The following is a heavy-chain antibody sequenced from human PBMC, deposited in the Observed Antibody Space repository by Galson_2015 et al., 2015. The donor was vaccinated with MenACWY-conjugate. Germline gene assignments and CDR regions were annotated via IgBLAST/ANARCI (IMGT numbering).Heavy chain of an antibody. CDR3: AKGRGSYYKSDAFDI. D-gene: IGHD1-26*01. V-gene: IGHV3-9*01. CDR1: GFTFDDYA. Sequence: SLRLSCAASGFTFDDYAMHWVRQAPGKGLEWVSGISWNRGGLGYADSVKGRFTISRGNAKDSLYLQMNSLRAEDTALYYCAKGRGSYYKSDAFDIWGQGTMVTVSS. J-gene: IGHJ3*02. CDR2: ISWNRGGL.